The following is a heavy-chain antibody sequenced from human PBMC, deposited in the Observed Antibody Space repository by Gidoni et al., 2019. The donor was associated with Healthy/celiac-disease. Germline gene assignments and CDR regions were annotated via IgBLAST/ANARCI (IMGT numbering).Heavy chain of an antibody. CDR2: ISGRGGST. CDR1: GFTFSRYA. Sequence: EVQLLESGGGLVQPGGSLILSCAASGFTFSRYAMGGVRQAPGKGLEWVSAISGRGGSTDYADSVKGRFTISRDNSKNTLYLQMNSLRAEDTAVYYGVAGRGYDFWSGYSAMDYWGQGTLVTVSS. D-gene: IGHD3-3*01. V-gene: IGHV3-23*01. J-gene: IGHJ4*02. CDR3: VAGRGYDFWSGYSAMDY.